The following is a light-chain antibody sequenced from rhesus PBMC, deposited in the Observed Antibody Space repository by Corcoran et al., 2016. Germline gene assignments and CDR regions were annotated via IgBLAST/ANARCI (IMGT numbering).Light chain of an antibody. J-gene: IGKJ1*01. Sequence: DIQMTQSPSSLSASVGDTVTITCRASQGISNYLAWYQQKPGKAPKPLCYYAFNLESWVPSRLSGRGSGTDFPLTNSSLQPEDFATYYCQQPNSYPWPFGQGTKVEIK. CDR1: QGISNY. CDR3: QQPNSYPWP. CDR2: YAF. V-gene: IGKV1S14*01.